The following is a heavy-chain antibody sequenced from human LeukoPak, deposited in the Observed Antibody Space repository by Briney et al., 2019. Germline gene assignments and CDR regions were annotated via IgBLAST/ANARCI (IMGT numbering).Heavy chain of an antibody. CDR2: MNPNSGNT. V-gene: IGHV1-8*01. CDR3: ARGATIFGVVIKVDP. CDR1: GYTFTSYD. J-gene: IGHJ5*02. D-gene: IGHD3-3*01. Sequence: ASVKVSCKASGYTFTSYDINWVRQATGQGLEWMGWMNPNSGNTGYAQKFQGRVTMTRDTSTSTVYMELSSLRSEDTAVYYCARGATIFGVVIKVDPWGQGTLVTVSS.